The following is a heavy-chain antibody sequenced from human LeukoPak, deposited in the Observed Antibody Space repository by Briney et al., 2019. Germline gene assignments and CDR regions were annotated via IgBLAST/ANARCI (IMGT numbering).Heavy chain of an antibody. J-gene: IGHJ4*02. CDR2: LNEDGSEK. CDR1: GFTFSNYW. V-gene: IGHV3-7*01. D-gene: IGHD5-24*01. CDR3: AARRDVYSD. Sequence: GGSLRLSCAASGFTFSNYWMSWVRQAPGKGLEWVASLNEDGSEKYYVDSVKGRFTISRDNAKNSLYLQMNSLRAEDTAIYYCAARRDVYSDWGQGTLVTVSS.